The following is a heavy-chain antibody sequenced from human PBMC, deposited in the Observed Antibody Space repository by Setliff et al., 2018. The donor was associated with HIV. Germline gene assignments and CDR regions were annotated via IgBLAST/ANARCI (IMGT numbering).Heavy chain of an antibody. J-gene: IGHJ6*03. V-gene: IGHV1-8*02. Sequence: GASVKVSCKASGYTFANYDIDWVRQATGQGLEWMGWMNPNSGNTGYAQKFQGRVTMTRGTSISTAYMELNNLKFEDTAVYYCARARRDSYDRGRRNHYYIDVWGKGTTVTVSS. CDR2: MNPNSGNT. CDR1: GYTFANYD. D-gene: IGHD3-22*01. CDR3: ARARRDSYDRGRRNHYYIDV.